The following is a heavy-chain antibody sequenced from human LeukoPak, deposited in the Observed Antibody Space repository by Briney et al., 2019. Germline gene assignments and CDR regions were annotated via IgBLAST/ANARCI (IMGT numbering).Heavy chain of an antibody. CDR1: GGTFSSYA. Sequence: ASVKVSCKASGGTFSSYAISWVRQAPGQGLEWMGGIIPIFGAANYAQKFQGRVTITADKSTSTAYMELSSLRSEDTAVYYCARDWSRGIAASRVYIWGQGTMVTVSS. J-gene: IGHJ3*02. CDR3: ARDWSRGIAASRVYI. V-gene: IGHV1-69*06. D-gene: IGHD6-25*01. CDR2: IIPIFGAA.